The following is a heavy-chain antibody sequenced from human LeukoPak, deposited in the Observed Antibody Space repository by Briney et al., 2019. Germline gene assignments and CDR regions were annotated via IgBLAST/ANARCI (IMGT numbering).Heavy chain of an antibody. CDR3: ARYVREDYYYYCGMDV. J-gene: IGHJ6*02. V-gene: IGHV1-69*05. CDR2: IIPIFGTA. Sequence: GASVKVSCKASGGTFSSYAISWVRQAPGQGLEWMGGIIPIFGTANYAQKFQGRVTITTDESTSTAYMELRSLRSDDTAVYYCARYVREDYYYYCGMDVWGQGTTVTVSS. CDR1: GGTFSSYA. D-gene: IGHD3-16*01.